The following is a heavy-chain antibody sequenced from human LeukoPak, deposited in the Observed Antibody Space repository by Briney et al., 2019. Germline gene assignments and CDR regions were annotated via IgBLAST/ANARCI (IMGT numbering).Heavy chain of an antibody. J-gene: IGHJ6*03. CDR3: ARGYYYDSSGYPGRGYYYYMDV. D-gene: IGHD3-22*01. CDR2: INPNSGGT. V-gene: IGHV1-2*02. CDR1: GYTFTGYY. Sequence: ASVKVSCKASGYTFTGYYMHWVRQAPGQGLEWMGWINPNSGGTNYAQKFQGRVTMTRDTSISTAYMELSRLRSDDTAVYYCARGYYYDSSGYPGRGYYYYMDVWGKGTTVTVSS.